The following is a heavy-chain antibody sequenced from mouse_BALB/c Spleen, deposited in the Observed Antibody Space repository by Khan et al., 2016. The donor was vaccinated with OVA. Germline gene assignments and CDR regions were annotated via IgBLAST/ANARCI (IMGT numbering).Heavy chain of an antibody. J-gene: IGHJ3*01. D-gene: IGHD2-10*01. CDR3: TRGAYNGLFAY. V-gene: IGHV14-3*02. CDR1: GFNIKDTY. Sequence: VQLKQSGAEFVKPGASVKLSCTASGFNIKDTYMHWINQRPQQGLVWIGRIDPANGNVKYDPKFQDKATIAADASSNTAYLHRSSLTSEDTAVYYCTRGAYNGLFAYWGQGTLVTVSA. CDR2: IDPANGNV.